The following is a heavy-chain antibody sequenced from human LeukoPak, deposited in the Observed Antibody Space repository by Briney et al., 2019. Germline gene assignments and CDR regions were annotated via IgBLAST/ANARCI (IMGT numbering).Heavy chain of an antibody. CDR1: GYTFTSYG. D-gene: IGHD3-9*01. J-gene: IGHJ4*02. CDR3: ARVDDILTGYYV. Sequence: ASVKVSCKASGYTFTSYGVSWVRQAPGQGLEWMGIINPSGGSTSYAQKFQGRVTMTRDTSTSTVYMELSSLRSEDTAVYYCARVDDILTGYYVWGQGTLVTVSS. V-gene: IGHV1-46*01. CDR2: INPSGGST.